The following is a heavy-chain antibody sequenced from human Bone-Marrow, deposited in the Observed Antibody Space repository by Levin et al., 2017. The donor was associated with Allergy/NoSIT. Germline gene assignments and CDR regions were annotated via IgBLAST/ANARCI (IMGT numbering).Heavy chain of an antibody. D-gene: IGHD4-17*01. CDR1: GDSVSSGYYY. CDR2: IYFTGNT. CDR3: AREPRSQYYMDV. V-gene: IGHV4-61*01. J-gene: IGHJ6*03. Sequence: PSETLSLTCTVSGDSVSSGYYYWSWIRQPPGKGLEWIGYIYFTGNTNYNPSLKSRVTMSRDTSKNQFSLKLKSVTAADTAVYYCAREPRSQYYMDVWGKGTTVTVSS.